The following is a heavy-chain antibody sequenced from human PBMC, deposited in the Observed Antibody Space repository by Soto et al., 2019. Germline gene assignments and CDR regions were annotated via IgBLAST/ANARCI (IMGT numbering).Heavy chain of an antibody. CDR3: ARVRYCSGGSCYPRFDP. V-gene: IGHV4-30-2*01. J-gene: IGHJ5*02. CDR2: IYYSGSA. CDR1: GGSISSGGHS. D-gene: IGHD2-15*01. Sequence: PSETLSLTCVVSGGSISSGGHSWNWIRQPPGKGLEWLGFIYYSGSAYYNPSLRSRVTISVDRSKNQFSLRLSSMTAADTAVYYCARVRYCSGGSCYPRFDPWGQGTLVTVSS.